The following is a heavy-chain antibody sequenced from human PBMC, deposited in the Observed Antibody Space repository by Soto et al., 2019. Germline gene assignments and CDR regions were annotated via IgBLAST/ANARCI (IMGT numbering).Heavy chain of an antibody. CDR1: GFTFSSYA. J-gene: IGHJ4*02. Sequence: QVQLVESGGGVVQPGRSLGLSCAASGFTFSSYAMHWVRRAPGKGLEWVAAVSHDGKSGFYADSVSGRFTVSRDNSNNLVYLQMDRLRPEDTALFYCARLDKFNGGWSWGQGTAVTVSS. CDR3: ARLDKFNGGWS. D-gene: IGHD6-19*01. CDR2: VSHDGKSG. V-gene: IGHV3-30*14.